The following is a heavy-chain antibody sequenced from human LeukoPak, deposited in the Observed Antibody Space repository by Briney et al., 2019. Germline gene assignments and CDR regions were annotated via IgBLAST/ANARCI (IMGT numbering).Heavy chain of an antibody. D-gene: IGHD3-10*01. Sequence: ASVKVSCKASGYTFTGYYMHWVRQAPGQGLEWMGWINPNSGGTNYAQKFQGRVTMTRDTSISTAYMELSRLRSDDTAVYYCARADTGRFVPWGQRTLVTVSS. V-gene: IGHV1-2*02. J-gene: IGHJ5*02. CDR2: INPNSGGT. CDR3: ARADTGRFVP. CDR1: GYTFTGYY.